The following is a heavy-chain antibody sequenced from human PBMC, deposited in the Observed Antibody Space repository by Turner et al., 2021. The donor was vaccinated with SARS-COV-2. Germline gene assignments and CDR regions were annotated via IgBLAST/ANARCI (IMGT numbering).Heavy chain of an antibody. CDR1: GGSISSTSYY. CDR2: IYYSGST. CDR3: ARGGGYSYGALDY. V-gene: IGHV4-39*01. D-gene: IGHD5-18*01. J-gene: IGHJ4*02. Sequence: QLQLQESGPGLVKPSETLSLTCTVSGGSISSTSYYWGWIRQPPGKGQEWIGSIYYSGSTYYNPSLKSRVTISADTTKNQFSLKLSSVTAADTAVYYCARGGGYSYGALDYWGQGTLVTVSS.